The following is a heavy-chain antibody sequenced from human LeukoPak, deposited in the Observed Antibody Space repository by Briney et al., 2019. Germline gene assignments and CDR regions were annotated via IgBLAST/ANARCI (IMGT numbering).Heavy chain of an antibody. J-gene: IGHJ6*03. CDR2: IYYSGST. D-gene: IGHD1-26*01. CDR3: ARGEYYYYYMDV. CDR1: GGSISSSSYY. V-gene: IGHV4-39*07. Sequence: TSETLSLTCTVSGGSISSSSYYWGWIRQPPGKGLEWIGSIYYSGSTYYNPSLKSRVTISVDTSKNQFSLKLSSVTAADTAVYYCARGEYYYYYMDVWGKGTTVTISS.